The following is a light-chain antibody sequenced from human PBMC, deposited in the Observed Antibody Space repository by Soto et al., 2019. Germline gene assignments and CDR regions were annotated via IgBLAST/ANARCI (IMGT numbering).Light chain of an antibody. CDR2: DNN. J-gene: IGLJ2*01. Sequence: QSVLTQPPSVSAAPGQKVTISCSGSSSNIGNNYVSWYQQLPGPAPKLLIYDNNKRPSGIADRFSGSKSGTSATLGITGLQTGDEADYYCGTWDSSLSAVVFGGGTKLTVL. CDR3: GTWDSSLSAVV. CDR1: SSNIGNNY. V-gene: IGLV1-51*01.